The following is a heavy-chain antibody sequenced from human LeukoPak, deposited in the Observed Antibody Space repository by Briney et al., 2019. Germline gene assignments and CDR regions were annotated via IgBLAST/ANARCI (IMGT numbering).Heavy chain of an antibody. CDR1: GYTFTSYG. CDR2: ISAYNGNT. V-gene: IGHV1-18*01. D-gene: IGHD1-26*01. J-gene: IGHJ3*01. CDR3: ATGGRWELPRPYAFDF. Sequence: ASVKVSCKASGYTFTSYGISWVRQAPGQGLERMGWISAYNGNTNYAQKLQGRVTMTTDTSTTTAYMELRSLRSDDTAVYYCATGGRWELPRPYAFDFWGQGTMVTVSS.